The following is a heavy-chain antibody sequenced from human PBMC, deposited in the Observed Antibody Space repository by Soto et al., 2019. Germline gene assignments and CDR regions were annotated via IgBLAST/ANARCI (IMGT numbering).Heavy chain of an antibody. CDR3: ARGAYSSLIAAAGIFDY. J-gene: IGHJ4*02. D-gene: IGHD6-13*01. CDR1: GGTFSSYA. V-gene: IGHV1-69*06. CDR2: IIPIFGTA. Sequence: SVKVSCKASGGTFSSYAISWVRQAPGQGLGWMGGIIPIFGTANYAQKFQGRVTITADKSTSTAYMELSSLRSEDTAVYYCARGAYSSLIAAAGIFDYWGQGTLVTV.